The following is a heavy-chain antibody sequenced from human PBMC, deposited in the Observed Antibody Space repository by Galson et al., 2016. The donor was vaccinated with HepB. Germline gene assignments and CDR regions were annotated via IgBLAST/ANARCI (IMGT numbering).Heavy chain of an antibody. CDR1: GLTLNRYA. Sequence: SLRLSCAASGLTLNRYAVSWVRQASGKGLQWVSTISGGGTTYYGDSVRDRFTISRDDSKNTLYLQMNSLRAEDTALYYCAKSPYYDILTSYSISFYFDYWGRGTLVTVSS. V-gene: IGHV3-23*01. CDR3: AKSPYYDILTSYSISFYFDY. J-gene: IGHJ4*02. CDR2: ISGGGTT. D-gene: IGHD3-9*01.